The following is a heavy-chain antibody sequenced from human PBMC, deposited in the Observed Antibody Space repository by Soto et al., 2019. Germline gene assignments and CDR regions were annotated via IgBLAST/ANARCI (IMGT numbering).Heavy chain of an antibody. Sequence: GESLKISCKGSGYSFSSYWIGWVRQMPGKGLERMGIIYPGDSDTRYSPSFQGQVTISADRSITTTYLQWSSLKASDTAIYYCARLFDTSGWFDYWGQGTLVTVSS. D-gene: IGHD6-19*01. V-gene: IGHV5-51*01. CDR1: GYSFSSYW. J-gene: IGHJ5*01. CDR2: IYPGDSDT. CDR3: ARLFDTSGWFDY.